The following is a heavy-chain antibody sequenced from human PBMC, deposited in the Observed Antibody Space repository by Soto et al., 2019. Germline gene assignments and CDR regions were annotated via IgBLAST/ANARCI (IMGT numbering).Heavy chain of an antibody. CDR1: GFTFSGSA. D-gene: IGHD3-16*01. Sequence: GGSLRLSCAASGFTFSGSAMHWVRQASGKGLEWVGRIRSKANSYATAYAASVKGRFTISSDDSKNTAYLQMNSLKTEDTAVYYCTSPGGLRTTPFIYSDYYGMDVWGQGTTVTVSS. J-gene: IGHJ6*02. CDR3: TSPGGLRTTPFIYSDYYGMDV. V-gene: IGHV3-73*01. CDR2: IRSKANSYAT.